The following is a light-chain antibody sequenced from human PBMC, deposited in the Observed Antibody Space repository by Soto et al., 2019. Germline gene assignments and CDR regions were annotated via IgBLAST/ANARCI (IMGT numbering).Light chain of an antibody. Sequence: EIVLTQSPGTLSLSPGEIATLACRASQSFSRSYVAWYHQKPGQAPRLLIYDASTRSTGIPDRFSGSGSGTYFTLTISRLEPEDVAVYYCQQFGSSPYPFGQGNKLEIK. V-gene: IGKV3-20*01. CDR1: QSFSRSY. J-gene: IGKJ2*01. CDR2: DAS. CDR3: QQFGSSPYP.